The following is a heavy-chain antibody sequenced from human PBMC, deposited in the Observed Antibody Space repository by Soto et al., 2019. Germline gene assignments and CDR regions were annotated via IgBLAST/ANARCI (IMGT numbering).Heavy chain of an antibody. CDR1: GFTFRNYN. J-gene: IGHJ4*02. D-gene: IGHD2-21*01. CDR2: ISTGGAYM. V-gene: IGHV3-21*06. CDR3: ARDIASPGGDYFDS. Sequence: AQLVESGGGLVKAGGSLRLFCTASGFTFRNYNMNWVRQAPGKGLEWVSSISTGGAYMFYADSVKGRFTISRDNAQNSLFLQIDSPRAEDTAVYYCARDIASPGGDYFDSWGQGTLVTVSS.